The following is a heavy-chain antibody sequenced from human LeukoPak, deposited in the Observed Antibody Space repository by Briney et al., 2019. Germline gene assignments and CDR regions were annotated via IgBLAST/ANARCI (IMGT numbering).Heavy chain of an antibody. J-gene: IGHJ6*02. CDR1: GFTFTGSA. Sequence: GASVKVSCKASGFTFTGSAVQWVRQARGQRLEWIGWIVVGSGHTNYAQKFQERVTITRDMSTSTAYMQLSSLRSEDTAVYYCAATLTVTTGSSYYGMDVWGQGTTVTVSS. CDR2: IVVGSGHT. V-gene: IGHV1-58*01. CDR3: AATLTVTTGSSYYGMDV. D-gene: IGHD4-17*01.